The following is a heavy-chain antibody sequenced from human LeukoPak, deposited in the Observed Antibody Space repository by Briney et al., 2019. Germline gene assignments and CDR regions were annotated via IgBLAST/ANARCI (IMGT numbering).Heavy chain of an antibody. CDR1: GGTFSSYA. Sequence: SVKVSCKASGGTFSSYAISWVRQAPGQGLEWMGRIIPILGIANYAQKFQGRVTITADKSTSTAYMELSSLRSEDTAVYYCAKTSDGYNLLGYWGQGALVTVSS. D-gene: IGHD5-24*01. CDR2: IIPILGIA. V-gene: IGHV1-69*04. J-gene: IGHJ4*02. CDR3: AKTSDGYNLLGY.